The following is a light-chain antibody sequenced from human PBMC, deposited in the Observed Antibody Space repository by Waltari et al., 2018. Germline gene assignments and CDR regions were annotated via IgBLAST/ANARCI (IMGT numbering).Light chain of an antibody. V-gene: IGKV3-20*01. J-gene: IGKJ1*01. CDR2: AAS. CDR1: QSVGGRS. Sequence: DIVLTQSPGTLSLSPGERATLSCRASQSVGGRSLAWYQQKPGQAPRLLIYAASTRATGIRDRSSVSGSGTDFTLTINKLEPEDVAVYYCQQYGSARAWTFGQGTKVEIK. CDR3: QQYGSARAWT.